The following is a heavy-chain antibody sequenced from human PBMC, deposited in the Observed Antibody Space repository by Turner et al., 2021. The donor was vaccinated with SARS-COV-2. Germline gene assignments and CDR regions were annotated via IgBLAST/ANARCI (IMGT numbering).Heavy chain of an antibody. CDR3: ARVYSSSSGKGVDY. CDR1: GLTLTTYE. Sequence: EVQLVESGGGLGQHGGSLRLPGAASGLTLTTYEMNWVRQAPGKGLEWVSYIRRSASTIYYADSVKGRFTLSRDNAKNSLYLQMNSLRAEDTALYYCARVYSSSSGKGVDYWGQGTLVTVSS. J-gene: IGHJ4*02. V-gene: IGHV3-48*03. D-gene: IGHD6-13*01. CDR2: IRRSASTI.